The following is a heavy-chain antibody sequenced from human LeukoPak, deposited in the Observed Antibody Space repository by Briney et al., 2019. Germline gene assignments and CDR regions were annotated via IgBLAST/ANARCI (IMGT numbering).Heavy chain of an antibody. CDR1: GITFSSYG. V-gene: IGHV3-21*01. Sequence: GGSLRLSCAASGITFSSYGMSWVRQAPGKGLEWVSSISSSSSYIYYADSVKGRFTISRGNAKNSLYLQMNSLRAEDTAVYYCAREGEVTCSGGSCYSDAFDIWGQGTMVTVSS. J-gene: IGHJ3*02. CDR3: AREGEVTCSGGSCYSDAFDI. CDR2: ISSSSSYI. D-gene: IGHD2-15*01.